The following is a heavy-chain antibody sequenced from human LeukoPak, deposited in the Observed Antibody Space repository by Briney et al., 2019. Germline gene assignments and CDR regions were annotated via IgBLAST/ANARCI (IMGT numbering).Heavy chain of an antibody. CDR3: ARLTYSETNRSFDY. CDR2: INQRRNT. CDR1: GESFSGYS. J-gene: IGHJ4*02. D-gene: IGHD2-15*01. Sequence: SETLSLTCVVYGESFSGYSWSWIRQPPGKGLEWIGEINQRRNTNYNPSLKSRVTISIDTSKNQFSLKLSSVTAADTAVYYCARLTYSETNRSFDYWGQGTLVTVSS. V-gene: IGHV4-34*01.